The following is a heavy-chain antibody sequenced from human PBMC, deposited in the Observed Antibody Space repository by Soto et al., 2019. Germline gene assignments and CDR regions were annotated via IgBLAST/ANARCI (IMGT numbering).Heavy chain of an antibody. CDR2: IIPIFGTA. CDR3: ARGLGHIAACPPSAWGMDV. CDR1: GGTFSSYA. J-gene: IGHJ6*02. Sequence: QVQLVQSGAEVKKPGSSVKVSCKASGGTFSSYAISWVRQAPGQGLEWMGGIIPIFGTANYAQKFQGRVTITADESTSTAYMELSSLRSEDTAVYYCARGLGHIAACPPSAWGMDVWGQGTTVTVSS. V-gene: IGHV1-69*01. D-gene: IGHD6-6*01.